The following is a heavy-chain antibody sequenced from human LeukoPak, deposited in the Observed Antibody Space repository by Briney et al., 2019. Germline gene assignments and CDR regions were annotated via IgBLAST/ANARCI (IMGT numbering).Heavy chain of an antibody. CDR1: GYTFTNYW. D-gene: IGHD5-24*01. J-gene: IGHJ4*02. CDR2: ISPGDSDT. V-gene: IGHV5-51*01. CDR3: ARRNGYNAGALDFDY. Sequence: GESLKISCKGSGYTFTNYWISWVRQMPGKGLEWMGIISPGDSDTAYSPSFQGQVTISADKSINTAYLHWSSLKASDTAMYYCARRNGYNAGALDFDYWGQGTLVTVSS.